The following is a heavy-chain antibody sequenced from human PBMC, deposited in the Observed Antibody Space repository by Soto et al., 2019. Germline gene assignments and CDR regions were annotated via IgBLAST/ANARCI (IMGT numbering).Heavy chain of an antibody. V-gene: IGHV3-23*01. CDR3: AKDRLWGDGYTYFDY. J-gene: IGHJ4*02. D-gene: IGHD5-12*01. CDR2: ISGSDGST. CDR1: GFIFSSYA. Sequence: EVQLLESGGGLVQPGGSLRLSCAASGFIFSSYAMSWVRQAPGKGLEWVSGISGSDGSTYYADSVKGRFTISRDNSKNTLYLQMNSLRAEDTAVYYCAKDRLWGDGYTYFDYWGQGTLVTVSS.